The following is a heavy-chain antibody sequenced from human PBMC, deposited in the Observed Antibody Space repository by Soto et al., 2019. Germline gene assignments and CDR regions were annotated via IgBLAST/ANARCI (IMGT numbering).Heavy chain of an antibody. CDR2: ISGHNGKT. Sequence: QVQLVQSGGEVKKPGASVKVSCKASGYTFINHGISWVRQAPGQGLEWMGWISGHNGKTIYAQKFQCRVTMTTDTSTSTAFMELRSLRSDDTAVYYCARDSYPLAYFFDYWGQGTLVSVSS. J-gene: IGHJ4*02. CDR3: ARDSYPLAYFFDY. D-gene: IGHD2-2*02. V-gene: IGHV1-18*04. CDR1: GYTFINHG.